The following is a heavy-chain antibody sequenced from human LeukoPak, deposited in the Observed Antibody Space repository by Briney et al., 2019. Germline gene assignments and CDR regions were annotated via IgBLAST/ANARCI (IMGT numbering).Heavy chain of an antibody. CDR1: GYTFTAYY. V-gene: IGHV1-2*02. D-gene: IGHD5-12*01. CDR2: ISPNSGGT. J-gene: IGHJ4*02. CDR3: ARGRAQNEDQWLLQGY. Sequence: ASVKVSCKASGYTFTAYYIHWVRQAPGQGLEWMGSISPNSGGTNYAQTLQGRSTVTRDTSISTAYMELSGLISDDTAVYYCARGRAQNEDQWLLQGYWGQGTLVTISS.